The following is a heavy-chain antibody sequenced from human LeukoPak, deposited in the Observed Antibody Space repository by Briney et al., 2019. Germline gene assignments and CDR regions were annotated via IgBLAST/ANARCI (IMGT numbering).Heavy chain of an antibody. CDR2: VYYSGST. J-gene: IGHJ4*02. Sequence: PSETLSLTCVVSGYSITSDYYWAWIRQPPGKGLEWIGSVYYSGSTYYNPSLKSRVTISVDTSKNQLSLNLSSVTAADSAVYYCASPKYAYSSSWYYFDYWGQGTLVTVSS. D-gene: IGHD6-13*01. V-gene: IGHV4-38-2*01. CDR1: GYSITSDYY. CDR3: ASPKYAYSSSWYYFDY.